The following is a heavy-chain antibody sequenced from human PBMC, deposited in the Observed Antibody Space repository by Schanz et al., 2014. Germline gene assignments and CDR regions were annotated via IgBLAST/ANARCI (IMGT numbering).Heavy chain of an antibody. CDR1: GYTFTSYG. CDR3: ARGGGPEDVFDI. D-gene: IGHD5-12*01. V-gene: IGHV1-46*01. CDR2: INLSGGST. Sequence: QVQLVQSGAEVKKPGASVKVSCKASGYTFTSYGISWVRQAPGQGLEWMGIINLSGGSTNNAQKFQDRVTMTRNTSISTAYMELNSLTSEDTAVYYCARGGGPEDVFDIWGQGTILTVSS. J-gene: IGHJ3*02.